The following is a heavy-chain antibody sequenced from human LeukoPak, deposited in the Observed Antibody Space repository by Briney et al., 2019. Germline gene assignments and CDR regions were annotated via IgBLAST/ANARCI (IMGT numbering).Heavy chain of an antibody. Sequence: SGGSLRLSCAASGFTFSTYWMTWVRQAPGKGLEWVAKIKQDGSEKYYVDSVKGRFTISRDNAKNSLYLQMNSLRAEDTAVYYCATADYYYDSSGWNPTSDLFDYWGQGTLVTVSS. CDR3: ATADYYYDSSGWNPTSDLFDY. D-gene: IGHD3-22*01. CDR2: IKQDGSEK. V-gene: IGHV3-7*01. CDR1: GFTFSTYW. J-gene: IGHJ4*02.